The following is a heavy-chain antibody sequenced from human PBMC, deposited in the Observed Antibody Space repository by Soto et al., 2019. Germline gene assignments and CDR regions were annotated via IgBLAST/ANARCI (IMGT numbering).Heavy chain of an antibody. CDR2: VYYSGST. Sequence: QLQLQESGPGLVKPSETLSLTCTVSGGSVSSSSYSWGWVRQPPGKGLEWIGSVYYSGSTYYNPSLEGRVTISVDKSKNQFSLKLMSLSAADTAVYYCGRLEGLATISYYFDYWGQGALVTVSS. CDR3: GRLEGLATISYYFDY. CDR1: GGSVSSSSYS. V-gene: IGHV4-39*01. J-gene: IGHJ4*02. D-gene: IGHD3-9*01.